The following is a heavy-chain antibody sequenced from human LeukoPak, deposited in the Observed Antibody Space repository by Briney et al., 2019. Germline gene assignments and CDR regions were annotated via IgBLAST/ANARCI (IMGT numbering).Heavy chain of an antibody. CDR1: GGSISSRSYY. Sequence: PSETLSLTCTVSGGSISSRSYYWGWIRQPPGKGLEWIGSIYNSGSTYYNPSLKSRVTISVDTSKNQFSLKLSSVTAADTAVYYWARTKEGYAPYYFDCWGQGTLVTVSS. CDR2: IYNSGST. J-gene: IGHJ4*02. CDR3: ARTKEGYAPYYFDC. V-gene: IGHV4-39*01. D-gene: IGHD5-24*01.